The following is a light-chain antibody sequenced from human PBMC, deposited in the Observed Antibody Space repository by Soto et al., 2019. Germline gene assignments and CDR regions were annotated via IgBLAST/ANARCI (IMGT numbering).Light chain of an antibody. J-gene: IGKJ4*01. CDR1: QGIGNY. CDR2: AAS. CDR3: QQNFGTPST. Sequence: LTQSPCTLSSSLGERATLSCRASQGIGNYLAWYQQKPGQAPKLLIYAASTLPTGIPSRFSGSGSGTDFTLTISSLEPEDFAMYYCQQNFGTPSTFGGGTKVDIK. V-gene: IGKV3D-11*01.